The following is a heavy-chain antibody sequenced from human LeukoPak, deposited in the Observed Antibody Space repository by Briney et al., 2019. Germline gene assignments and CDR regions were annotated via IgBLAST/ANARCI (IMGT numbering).Heavy chain of an antibody. Sequence: GGSLRLSCAASGFTLSYYDMHWVRHATGKGLEWVSAIGVAGDTYYPGSVKGRFTISRENATNSLYLQMNSLRVGDTAVYYCGRGNGGSMDYWGQGTLVTVSS. D-gene: IGHD4-23*01. CDR2: IGVAGDT. J-gene: IGHJ4*02. CDR1: GFTLSYYD. V-gene: IGHV3-13*01. CDR3: GRGNGGSMDY.